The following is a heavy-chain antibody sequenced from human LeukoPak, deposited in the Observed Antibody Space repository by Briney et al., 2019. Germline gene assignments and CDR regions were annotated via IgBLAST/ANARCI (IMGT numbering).Heavy chain of an antibody. Sequence: ASVKVSCTTSGYTFTSYAMHWVRQAPGQRLEWMGWIYTGNGNTKYSHKFLGRVTITRDTSASTAYMELTGLRSEDTAVYYCARDRPRRGPGDHDYWGQGTLVTVSS. J-gene: IGHJ4*02. CDR2: IYTGNGNT. V-gene: IGHV1-3*04. CDR1: GYTFTSYA. CDR3: ARDRPRRGPGDHDY. D-gene: IGHD7-27*01.